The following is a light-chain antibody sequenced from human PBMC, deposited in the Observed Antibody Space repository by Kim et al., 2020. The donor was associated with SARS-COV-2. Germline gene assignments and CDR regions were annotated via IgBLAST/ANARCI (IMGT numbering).Light chain of an antibody. J-gene: IGKJ1*01. CDR2: GVS. Sequence: VSPGRRATRSCRASQSVSGNLAWYQQKPGQAPRLLIYGVSTRATGIPARFSGSGSGTEFTLTISSLQSEDFAVYYCQQYNNRPPWTFGQGTKLEI. CDR3: QQYNNRPPWT. CDR1: QSVSGN. V-gene: IGKV3-15*01.